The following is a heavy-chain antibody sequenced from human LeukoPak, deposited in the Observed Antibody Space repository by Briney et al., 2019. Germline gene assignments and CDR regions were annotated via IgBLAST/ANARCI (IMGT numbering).Heavy chain of an antibody. Sequence: GGSLRLSCAASGFTFSSYAMHWVRQAPGKGLEYVSAISSNGGSTYYANSVKGRFTISRDNSKNTLYLQMGSLRAEDMAVYYCAKDLGYSRAHWFDPWGQGTLVTVSS. CDR2: ISSNGGST. J-gene: IGHJ5*02. V-gene: IGHV3-64*01. CDR3: AKDLGYSRAHWFDP. CDR1: GFTFSSYA. D-gene: IGHD6-13*01.